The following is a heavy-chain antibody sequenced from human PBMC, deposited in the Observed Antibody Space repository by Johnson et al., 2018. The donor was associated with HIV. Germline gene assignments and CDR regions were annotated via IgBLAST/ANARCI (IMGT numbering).Heavy chain of an antibody. V-gene: IGHV3-11*04. CDR1: GFTFSDYY. CDR2: ISSRGSTI. J-gene: IGHJ3*02. CDR3: ARDKVWQWLSSRDADAFDI. D-gene: IGHD6-19*01. Sequence: VQLVESGGGLVKPGGSLRLSCAASGFTFSDYYMSWIRQAPGKGLAWVSYISSRGSTIYYADSVKGRFTISRDNDKNSLYLHMNSLRAEDTALYYCARDKVWQWLSSRDADAFDIWGQGTMVSVSS.